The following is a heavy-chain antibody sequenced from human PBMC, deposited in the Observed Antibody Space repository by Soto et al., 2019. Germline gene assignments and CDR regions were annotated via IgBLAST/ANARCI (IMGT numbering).Heavy chain of an antibody. Sequence: EVQLVESGGGLVKPGGSLRLSCAASGFTFNTYDMNWVRQAPGKGLEWVSSITTSSAYIYYADSLKGRITISRDNAKNSRFLQMNSLRADDPAVYYCVRSGTARLLRHSWFDTWGQGTLVTVSS. CDR2: ITTSSAYI. V-gene: IGHV3-21*01. CDR1: GFTFNTYD. CDR3: VRSGTARLLRHSWFDT. D-gene: IGHD2-21*01. J-gene: IGHJ5*02.